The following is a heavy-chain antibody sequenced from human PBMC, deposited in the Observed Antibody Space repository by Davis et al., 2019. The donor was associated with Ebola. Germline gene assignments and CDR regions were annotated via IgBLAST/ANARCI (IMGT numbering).Heavy chain of an antibody. CDR1: GGSISSSNW. Sequence: SETLSLTCAVSGGSISSSNWWSWVRQPPGKGLEWIGEIYHSGSTNYNPSLKSRVTISVDKSKNQFSLKLSSVTAADTAVYYCATGASTTGISYYYGMDVWGQGTTVTVSS. CDR3: ATGASTTGISYYYGMDV. V-gene: IGHV4-4*02. D-gene: IGHD1-1*01. CDR2: IYHSGST. J-gene: IGHJ6*02.